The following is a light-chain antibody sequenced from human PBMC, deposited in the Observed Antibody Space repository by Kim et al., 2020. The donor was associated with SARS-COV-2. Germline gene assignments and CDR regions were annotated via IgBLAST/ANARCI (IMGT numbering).Light chain of an antibody. CDR2: RVS. CDR3: MQGTHWPWT. J-gene: IGKJ1*01. Sequence: DVVMTQSPLSLPVTLGQPASISCRSSQGLVYGDGKIYLSWFQQRPGQSPRRLIYRVSYRDSGVPDRFSGSGSGTDFTLKISNVEAEDVAVYYCMQGTHWPWTFGQGTKVDIK. CDR1: QGLVYGDGKIY. V-gene: IGKV2-30*01.